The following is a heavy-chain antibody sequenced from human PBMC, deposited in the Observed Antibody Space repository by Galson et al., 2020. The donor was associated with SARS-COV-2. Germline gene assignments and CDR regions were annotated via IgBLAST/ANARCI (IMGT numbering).Heavy chain of an antibody. CDR2: FYPEDGEN. Sequence: GESLKISCEVSGFTLTKLYMHWVRQAPGKGLEWMGGFYPEDGENIYAQKFQGRVTMTEDTSTDTAYMELSSLRSEDTDVYYCATATPITRTGWFDPWGQGTLVTVSS. V-gene: IGHV1-24*01. D-gene: IGHD3-10*01. CDR3: ATATPITRTGWFDP. CDR1: GFTLTKLY. J-gene: IGHJ5*02.